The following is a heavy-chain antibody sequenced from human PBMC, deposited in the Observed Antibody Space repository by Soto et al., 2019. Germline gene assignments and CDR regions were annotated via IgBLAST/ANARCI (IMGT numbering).Heavy chain of an antibody. CDR1: GGSISDYY. D-gene: IGHD1-26*01. V-gene: IGHV4-59*01. Sequence: QVQLQESGPGLVKPSETLSLTCTVSGGSISDYYWSWIRQPPGKGLEWIGYIYYSGTTNYNPSLKSRATISVDTSKNQFSLKLSSVTAADTAVYYCARYSGTLQFDYWGQGTLVTVSS. CDR2: IYYSGTT. CDR3: ARYSGTLQFDY. J-gene: IGHJ4*02.